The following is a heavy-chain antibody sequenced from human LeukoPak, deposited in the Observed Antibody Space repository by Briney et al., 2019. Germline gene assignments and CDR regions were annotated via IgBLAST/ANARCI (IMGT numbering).Heavy chain of an antibody. CDR1: GFTFSSFG. CDR2: ISDDGSNK. CDR3: AKGPWQLRNFDY. J-gene: IGHJ4*02. V-gene: IGHV3-30*18. Sequence: PGGSLRLSCAASGFTFSSFGMHWVRQAPGKGLEWVAVISDDGSNKYYVDSVKGRFTISRDNSKNTLYLQMNSLRAEDTAVYYCAKGPWQLRNFDYWGQGTLVTVSS. D-gene: IGHD6-19*01.